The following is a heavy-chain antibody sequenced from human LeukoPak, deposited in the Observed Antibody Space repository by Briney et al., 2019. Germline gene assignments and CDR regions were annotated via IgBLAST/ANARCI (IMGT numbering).Heavy chain of an antibody. Sequence: GGSLRLSCAASGFTFSSYSMNWVRQAPGKGLEWVSSISSSSSYIYYADSVKGRFTISRDNAKNSLYLQMNSLRAEDTAVYYCARERQQLVRGGYYFDYWGQGTLVTVSS. CDR2: ISSSSSYI. V-gene: IGHV3-21*01. J-gene: IGHJ4*02. D-gene: IGHD6-13*01. CDR1: GFTFSSYS. CDR3: ARERQQLVRGGYYFDY.